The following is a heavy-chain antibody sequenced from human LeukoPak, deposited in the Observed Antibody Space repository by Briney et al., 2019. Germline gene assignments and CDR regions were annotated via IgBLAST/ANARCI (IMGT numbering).Heavy chain of an antibody. V-gene: IGHV4-39*07. Sequence: PSETLSLTCTVSGGSISSSSYYWGWIRQPPGKGLEWIGSIYYSGSTYYNPSLKSRVTISVDTSENQFSLKLSSVTAADTAVYYCARGRSSSSWYGYWGQGTLVTVSS. D-gene: IGHD6-13*01. CDR2: IYYSGST. CDR1: GGSISSSSYY. CDR3: ARGRSSSSWYGY. J-gene: IGHJ4*02.